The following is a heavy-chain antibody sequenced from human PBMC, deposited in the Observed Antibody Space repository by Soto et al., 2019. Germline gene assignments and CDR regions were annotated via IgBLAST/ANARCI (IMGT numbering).Heavy chain of an antibody. CDR2: MANDGSYQ. D-gene: IGHD2-15*01. J-gene: IGHJ4*02. V-gene: IGHV3-30*03. Sequence: VQLVASGGGVVQPGESLRLSCATSGFIFSTYGMQWVRQSPGEGLEWVAVMANDGSYQYYADSVKGRFTISRDNSKNTLYLQMDSLRREDTAVYYCARSIGGSSYYPPDYWGQGTLVTVSS. CDR1: GFIFSTYG. CDR3: ARSIGGSSYYPPDY.